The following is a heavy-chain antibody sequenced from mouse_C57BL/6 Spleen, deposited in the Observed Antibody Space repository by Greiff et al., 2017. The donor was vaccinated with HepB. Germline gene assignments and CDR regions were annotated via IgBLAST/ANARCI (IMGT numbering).Heavy chain of an antibody. CDR1: GFTFSDAW. V-gene: IGHV6-6*01. CDR3: TPRVVATRYAMDY. J-gene: IGHJ4*01. Sequence: EVMLVESGGGLVQPGGSMKLSCAASGFTFSDAWMDWVRQSPEKGLEWVAEIRNKANNHATYYAESVKGRFTISRDDSKSSVYLQMNSLRAEDTGIYYCTPRVVATRYAMDYWGQGTSVTVSS. D-gene: IGHD1-1*01. CDR2: IRNKANNHAT.